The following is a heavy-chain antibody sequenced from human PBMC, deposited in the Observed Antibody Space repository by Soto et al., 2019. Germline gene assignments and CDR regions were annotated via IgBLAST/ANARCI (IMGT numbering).Heavy chain of an antibody. Sequence: SETLSLTCAVSDGPFISPQSYWCWIRQPPGKGLEWIGAIYYVGSTYHNPSLKSRATISVDTSKSQLSLKLVAVSASDTAVYYCARSTVSVTPFDSWC. J-gene: IGHJ3*01. D-gene: IGHD6-19*01. CDR3: ARSTVSVTPFDS. CDR2: IYYVGST. V-gene: IGHV4-39*01. CDR1: DGPFISPQSY.